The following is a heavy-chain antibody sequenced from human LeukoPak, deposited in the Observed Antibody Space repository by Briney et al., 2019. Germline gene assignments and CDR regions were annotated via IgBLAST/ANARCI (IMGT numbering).Heavy chain of an antibody. CDR2: LSGSGGNT. CDR3: AKGSYYYDSADYFDY. D-gene: IGHD3-22*01. J-gene: IGHJ4*02. V-gene: IGHV3-23*01. Sequence: GGSLRLSCAASGFTFSSYAMSWVRQAPGKGLEWVSTLSGSGGNTYYADSVKGRVTISRDNSKNALYLQMNSLRAEDTAVYHCAKGSYYYDSADYFDYWGQGTLVTVSS. CDR1: GFTFSSYA.